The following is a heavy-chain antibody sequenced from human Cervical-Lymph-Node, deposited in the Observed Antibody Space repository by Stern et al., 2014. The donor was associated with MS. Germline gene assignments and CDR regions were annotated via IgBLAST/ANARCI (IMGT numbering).Heavy chain of an antibody. CDR3: ARGAGDNWFDP. Sequence: QVQLVQSGADVKKPGSSVRVSCKASGDISWLRQAPGQGLEWMGGIILPVGQAHYTQRFQGRLRITADKSTNTIYMELSSLRSDDTAVYYCARGAGDNWFDPWGQGTLVSVSS. V-gene: IGHV1-69*06. D-gene: IGHD3-10*01. CDR2: IILPVGQA. CDR1: GD. J-gene: IGHJ5*02.